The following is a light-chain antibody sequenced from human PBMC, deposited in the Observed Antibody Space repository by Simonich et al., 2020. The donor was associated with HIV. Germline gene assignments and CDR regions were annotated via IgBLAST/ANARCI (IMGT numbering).Light chain of an antibody. V-gene: IGKV4-1*01. CDR1: QIVLSSSNNKNY. CDR2: WAS. Sequence: DIVMTQSPDSLAVSLGERATINCKSSQIVLSSSNNKNYLAWYQQKPGQPPKLLIYWASTRESGVPDRFSGSGSGTDFTLTISSLEPEDFAVYYCQQRSNWPLTFGGGTKVEIK. J-gene: IGKJ4*01. CDR3: QQRSNWPLT.